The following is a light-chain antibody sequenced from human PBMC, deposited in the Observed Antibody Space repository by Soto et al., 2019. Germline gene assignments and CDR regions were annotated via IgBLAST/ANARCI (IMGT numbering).Light chain of an antibody. CDR3: QQSSSAPRS. CDR1: QSISSR. J-gene: IGKJ4*01. Sequence: DIQMTQSPSTLSASVGDRVTITCRASQSISSRLAWYQKKPGKAPKLLIYDALNLESGVPSRFSGSGSGTEFTLSIGSLQPDDFATYYCQQSSSAPRSFGGGTRVEIK. V-gene: IGKV1-5*01. CDR2: DAL.